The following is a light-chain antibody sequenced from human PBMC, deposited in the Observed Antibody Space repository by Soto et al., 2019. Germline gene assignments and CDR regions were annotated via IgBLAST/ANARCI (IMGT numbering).Light chain of an antibody. Sequence: QSVLTQPRAVSGTPGQSVTISFTRTSSDVGGYNYVSWYQEQPGKAPKLMIYDVSKRPSGVPDRFSGSKSGNTASLTISGLQAEDEADYYCCSYAGSYSYVFGTGTKVT. J-gene: IGLJ1*01. V-gene: IGLV2-11*01. CDR1: SSDVGGYNY. CDR2: DVS. CDR3: CSYAGSYSYV.